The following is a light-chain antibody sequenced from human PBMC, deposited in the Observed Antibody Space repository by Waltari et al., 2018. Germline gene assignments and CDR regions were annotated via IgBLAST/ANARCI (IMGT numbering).Light chain of an antibody. V-gene: IGLV2-14*03. Sequence: QSALTQPASVSGSPGQSITISCTGTSSDVGGYNYVSWYQPHPGKAPKLMIYYVSNLPSGFSNRFSCSKSGNTASLTISGLQAEDEADYYCSSYISSSTLELFGGGTSLTVL. J-gene: IGLJ2*01. CDR3: SSYISSSTLEL. CDR1: SSDVGGYNY. CDR2: YVS.